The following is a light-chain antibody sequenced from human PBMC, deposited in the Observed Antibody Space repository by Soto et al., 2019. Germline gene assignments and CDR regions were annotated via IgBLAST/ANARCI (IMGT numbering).Light chain of an antibody. V-gene: IGLV2-23*01. CDR3: CAYAGSRTYV. Sequence: QSALTQPASVSGPLGQSIVISCTGSSSDIGSYDLVSWYQQYPGKAPKVVIFEGTKRPSGVSNRFSGSKSGNTASLTISGRQPEDEADYSCCAYAGSRTYVFGGGTKLTVL. CDR1: SSDIGSYDL. J-gene: IGLJ1*01. CDR2: EGT.